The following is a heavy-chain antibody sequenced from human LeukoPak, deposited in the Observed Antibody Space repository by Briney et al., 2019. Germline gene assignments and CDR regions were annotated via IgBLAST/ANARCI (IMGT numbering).Heavy chain of an antibody. CDR3: ARSIVVVAATYFDY. V-gene: IGHV4-59*08. J-gene: IGHJ4*02. Sequence: SETLSLTCTVSGGSISSYYWSWIRQSPGKGLEWIGYIYYSGSTNYNPSLKSRVTISVDTSKNQFSLKLSSVTAADTAVYYCARSIVVVAATYFDYWGQGTLVTVSS. D-gene: IGHD2-15*01. CDR2: IYYSGST. CDR1: GGSISSYY.